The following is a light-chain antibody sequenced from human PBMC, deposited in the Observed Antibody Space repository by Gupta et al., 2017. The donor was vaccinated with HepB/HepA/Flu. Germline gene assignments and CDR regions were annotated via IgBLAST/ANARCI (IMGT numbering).Light chain of an antibody. J-gene: IGKJ1*01. V-gene: IGKV3D-15*01. Sequence: EVVMTQSPASLSVSPGEGATLSCRASQSIGINLAWYQLKPGQAPRLLIYRSSTRATDIPGRFSGGGSGTEFALTISGLQAEDSAVYYCQKDDNGYQVFGQGTKVEVK. CDR1: QSIGIN. CDR2: RSS. CDR3: QKDDNGYQV.